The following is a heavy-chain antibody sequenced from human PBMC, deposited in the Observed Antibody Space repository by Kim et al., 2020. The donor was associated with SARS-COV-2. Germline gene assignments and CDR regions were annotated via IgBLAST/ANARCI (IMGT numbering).Heavy chain of an antibody. CDR1: GFTFSSYA. J-gene: IGHJ6*02. D-gene: IGHD2-2*01. CDR3: ARDPFVVVPAVMHYGMDV. Sequence: GGSLRLSCAASGFTFSSYAMHWVRQAPGKGLEWVAVISYGGSNKYYADSVKGRFTISRDNSKNTLYLQMNSLRAEDTAVYYCARDPFVVVPAVMHYGMDVWGQGTTVTVSS. V-gene: IGHV3-30-3*01. CDR2: ISYGGSNK.